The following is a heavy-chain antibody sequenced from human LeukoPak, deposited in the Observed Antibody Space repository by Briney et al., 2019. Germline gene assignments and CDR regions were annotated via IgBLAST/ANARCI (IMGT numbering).Heavy chain of an antibody. V-gene: IGHV3-21*01. CDR2: ISSASSYI. CDR3: AREYVDGATNYFDP. Sequence: GGSLRLSCEASGFAFYSYTINWVRQAPGKGLEWVSSISSASSYIYYADSVKGRFPISRDNAKNSLYLQMNSLRADDTGLYFCAREYVDGATNYFDPWGQGTLVTVSS. D-gene: IGHD5-12*01. CDR1: GFAFYSYT. J-gene: IGHJ5*02.